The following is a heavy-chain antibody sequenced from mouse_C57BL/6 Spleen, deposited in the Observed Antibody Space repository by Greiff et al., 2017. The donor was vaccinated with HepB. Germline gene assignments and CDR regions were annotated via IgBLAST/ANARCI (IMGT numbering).Heavy chain of an antibody. J-gene: IGHJ4*01. CDR3: ARKYDYDGASYAMDY. CDR2: IWSGGST. D-gene: IGHD2-4*01. CDR1: GFSLTSYG. Sequence: VKLVESGPGLVQPSQSLSITCTVSGFSLTSYGVHWVRQSPGKGLEWLGVIWSGGSTDYNAAFISRLSISKDNSKSQVFFKMNSLQADDTAIYYCARKYDYDGASYAMDYWGQGTSVTVSS. V-gene: IGHV2-2*01.